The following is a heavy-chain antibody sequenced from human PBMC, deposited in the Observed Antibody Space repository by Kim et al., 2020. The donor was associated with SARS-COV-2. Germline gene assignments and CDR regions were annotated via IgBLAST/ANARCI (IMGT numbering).Heavy chain of an antibody. CDR3: ARPSSWYSHYYYGMDV. J-gene: IGHJ6*02. Sequence: GGSLRLSCAASGFTFSSYAMHWVRQAPGKGLEWVAVISYDGSNKYYADSVKGRFTISRDNSKNTLYLQMNSLRAEDTAVYYCARPSSWYSHYYYGMDVWGQGTTVTVSS. V-gene: IGHV3-30*04. CDR1: GFTFSSYA. D-gene: IGHD6-13*01. CDR2: ISYDGSNK.